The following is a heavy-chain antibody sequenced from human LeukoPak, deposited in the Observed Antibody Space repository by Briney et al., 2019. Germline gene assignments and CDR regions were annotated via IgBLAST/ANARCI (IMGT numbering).Heavy chain of an antibody. CDR1: VGYFSGYY. CDR2: INHSGST. CDR3: ARGRRYTAAFDI. D-gene: IGHD5-18*01. Sequence: SETLSLTCAVYVGYFSGYYWSWIRQPPGKGLEWIGEINHSGSTNYNPSLKSRVTISVDTSKNQFSLKLSSLTAADTAVFYCARGRRYTAAFDIWGQGTMVTVSS. V-gene: IGHV4-34*01. J-gene: IGHJ3*02.